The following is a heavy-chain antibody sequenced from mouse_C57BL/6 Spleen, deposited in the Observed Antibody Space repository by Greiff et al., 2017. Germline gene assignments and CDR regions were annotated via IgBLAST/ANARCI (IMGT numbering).Heavy chain of an antibody. CDR1: GYTFTSYT. V-gene: IGHV1-4*01. Sequence: VQLQQSGAELARPGASVKMSCKASGYTFTSYTMHWVKQRPGQVLEWIGYITPSSGYTKSHQKFKDKATLTAATSSSTAYMQLSSLTSEDSAVYYCAIPSTTITTTPFYYAMDYWGQGTSVTVSS. CDR2: ITPSSGYT. J-gene: IGHJ4*01. D-gene: IGHD2-4*01. CDR3: AIPSTTITTTPFYYAMDY.